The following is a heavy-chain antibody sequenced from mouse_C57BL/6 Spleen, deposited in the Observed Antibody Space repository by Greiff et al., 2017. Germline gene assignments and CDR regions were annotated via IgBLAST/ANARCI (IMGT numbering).Heavy chain of an antibody. CDR3: AMGDYGSSRGCAY. V-gene: IGHV1-82*01. Sequence: VQLQQSGPELVKPGASVKISCKASGYAFSSSWMNWVKQRPGKGLEWIGRIYPGDGDTNYNGKFKGKATLTAGKSSRTAYMQLSSLTSEDSAVYFCAMGDYGSSRGCAYWGQGTLVTVSA. CDR2: IYPGDGDT. J-gene: IGHJ3*01. CDR1: GYAFSSSW. D-gene: IGHD1-1*01.